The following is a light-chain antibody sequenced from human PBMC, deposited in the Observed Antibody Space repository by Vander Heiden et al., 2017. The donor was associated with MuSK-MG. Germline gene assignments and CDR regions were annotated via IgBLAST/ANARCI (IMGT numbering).Light chain of an antibody. CDR1: QGISSY. Sequence: AIRMTQSPSSLSASTGDRVTITWRASQGISSYLAWYQQKPGKAPKLLIYAASTLESGVPARFSGSGSGKDFTLTISCLQSEDFATYYCQHNDSYPWTFGHGTKVEIK. J-gene: IGKJ1*01. V-gene: IGKV1-8*01. CDR2: AAS. CDR3: QHNDSYPWT.